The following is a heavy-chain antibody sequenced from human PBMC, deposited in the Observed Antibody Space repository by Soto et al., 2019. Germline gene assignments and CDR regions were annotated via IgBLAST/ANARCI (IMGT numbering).Heavy chain of an antibody. CDR1: GFTFSSYG. V-gene: IGHV3-30*18. J-gene: IGHJ4*02. CDR2: ISYDGSNT. CDR3: GKEGGLSGGYYISSSYYFDY. Sequence: QVQLVESGGGVVQPGRSLRLSCVASGFTFSSYGMHWVRQAPGKGLEWVAIISYDGSNTYYADSVKGRFTISRDNSKNTLYLQMNSLRAEDTSVYYCGKEGGLSGGYYISSSYYFDYWGQGTLVTVSS. D-gene: IGHD1-26*01.